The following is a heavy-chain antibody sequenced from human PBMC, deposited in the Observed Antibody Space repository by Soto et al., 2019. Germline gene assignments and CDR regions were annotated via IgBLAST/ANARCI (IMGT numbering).Heavy chain of an antibody. Sequence: GGSLRLSCAASGFTFSSYGMHWVRQAPGKGLEWVAVIWYDGSNKYYADSVKGRFTISRGNSKNTLYLQMNSLRAEDTAVYYCARIIAVAGTHAFDIWGQGTMVTVSS. V-gene: IGHV3-33*01. CDR1: GFTFSSYG. D-gene: IGHD6-19*01. J-gene: IGHJ3*02. CDR3: ARIIAVAGTHAFDI. CDR2: IWYDGSNK.